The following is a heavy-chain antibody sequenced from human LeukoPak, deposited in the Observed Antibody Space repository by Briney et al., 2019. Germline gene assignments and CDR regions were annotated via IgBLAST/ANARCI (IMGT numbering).Heavy chain of an antibody. V-gene: IGHV3-7*01. CDR1: GFTFSAYW. J-gene: IGHJ4*02. Sequence: GGSLRLSCAASGFTFSAYWMSWVRQAPGKGLEWVANIKQDGGDKYYADSVKGRFTISRDNAKSTVYLQMNSLRAEDTAVYYCARVWSSGYTKDYWGQGTLVTVSS. D-gene: IGHD3-22*01. CDR2: IKQDGGDK. CDR3: ARVWSSGYTKDY.